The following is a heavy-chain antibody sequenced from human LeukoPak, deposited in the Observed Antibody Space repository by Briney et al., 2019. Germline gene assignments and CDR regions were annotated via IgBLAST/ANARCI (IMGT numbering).Heavy chain of an antibody. CDR3: ARQIAVAGPYFDY. Sequence: GESLKISCKGSRYSFTSYWIGWVRQIPREGLEWMGIIYLGDSDTRYSPSFQCKVTISADKSISTAYLQWSSLKASDTAMYYCARQIAVAGPYFDYWGQGTLVTVSS. J-gene: IGHJ4*02. CDR1: RYSFTSYW. V-gene: IGHV5-51*01. D-gene: IGHD6-19*01. CDR2: IYLGDSDT.